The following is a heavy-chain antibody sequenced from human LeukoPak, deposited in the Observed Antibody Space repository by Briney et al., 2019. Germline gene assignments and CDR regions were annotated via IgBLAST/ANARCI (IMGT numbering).Heavy chain of an antibody. J-gene: IGHJ4*02. CDR2: IYYSGST. V-gene: IGHV4-59*01. Sequence: SETLSLTCTVSGGSISSYYWSWIRQPPGKGLEWIGYIYYSGSTNYNPSLKSRVTISVDTSKNQFSLKLSSVTAADTAVYYCARSLNYYGSIDYWGQGTLVTVSS. CDR3: ARSLNYYGSIDY. D-gene: IGHD3-10*01. CDR1: GGSISSYY.